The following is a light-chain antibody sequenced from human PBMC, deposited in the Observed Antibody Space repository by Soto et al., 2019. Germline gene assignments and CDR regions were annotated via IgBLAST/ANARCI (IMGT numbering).Light chain of an antibody. CDR2: DAS. Sequence: THMTQSPASLSASVLYRVTITFQASQNINNYLNWYQQKPGRAPKLLIYDASNLEAGVPSRFRGSGSGTDFTFTISRLQPEDIATYYCQQYENLPTFGQGTRLEIK. CDR3: QQYENLPT. J-gene: IGKJ5*01. CDR1: QNINNY. V-gene: IGKV1-33*01.